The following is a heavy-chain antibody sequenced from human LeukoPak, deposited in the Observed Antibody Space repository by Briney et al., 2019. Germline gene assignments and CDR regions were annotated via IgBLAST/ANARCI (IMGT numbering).Heavy chain of an antibody. V-gene: IGHV3-7*01. J-gene: IGHJ4*02. CDR1: GFTFSSDW. D-gene: IGHD6-13*01. Sequence: PGGSLRLSCAASGFTFSSDWMSWVRQAAGKGREWVANIKQDGSEKCCVDSVKGRFTISRDNAKNSLYLQMNSLRAEDTAVYYCAKEGHSRSWYYFDYWGQGTLVTVSS. CDR2: IKQDGSEK. CDR3: AKEGHSRSWYYFDY.